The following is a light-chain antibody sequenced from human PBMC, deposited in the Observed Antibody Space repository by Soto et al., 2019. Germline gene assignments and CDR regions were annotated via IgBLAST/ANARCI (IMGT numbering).Light chain of an antibody. J-gene: IGKJ4*01. Sequence: DIQLTQSPSFLSASVGDRVTITCRASQGISSYFAWYHQKPGKAPKLLIYAVSTLQSGVPSRFSGSASGTEFTLTISSLQPEDFATYYCQQLNTYRLAFGGANKVEIK. V-gene: IGKV1-9*01. CDR2: AVS. CDR1: QGISSY. CDR3: QQLNTYRLA.